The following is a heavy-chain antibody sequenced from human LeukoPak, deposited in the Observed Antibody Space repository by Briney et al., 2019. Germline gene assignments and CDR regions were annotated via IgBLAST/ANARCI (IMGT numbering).Heavy chain of an antibody. V-gene: IGHV3-53*01. J-gene: IGHJ4*02. CDR2: IYSGGST. D-gene: IGHD6-13*01. CDR1: GFPSTTAW. Sequence: GGSLTFSCAVSGFPSTTAWMTWVRQAPGKGLEWVSVIYSGGSTYYADSVKGRFTISRDNSKNTLYLQMNSLRAEDTAVYYCARDLVAAAGTDYWGQGTLVTVSS. CDR3: ARDLVAAAGTDY.